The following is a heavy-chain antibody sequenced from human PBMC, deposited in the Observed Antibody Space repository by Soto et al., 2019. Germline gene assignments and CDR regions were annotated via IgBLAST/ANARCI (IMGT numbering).Heavy chain of an antibody. Sequence: PSETLSLTCAVSGGSISSGGYSWSWIRQPPGKGLEWIGYIYHSGSTYYNPSLKSRVTISVDRSKNQFSLKLSSVTAADTAVYYCARGSAKAMDNHPMTFDYWGQGTLVSVSS. CDR1: GGSISSGGYS. CDR2: IYHSGST. V-gene: IGHV4-30-2*01. D-gene: IGHD5-18*01. CDR3: ARGSAKAMDNHPMTFDY. J-gene: IGHJ4*02.